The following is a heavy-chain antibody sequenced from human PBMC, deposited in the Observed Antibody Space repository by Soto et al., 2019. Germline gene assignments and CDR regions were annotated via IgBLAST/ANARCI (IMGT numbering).Heavy chain of an antibody. D-gene: IGHD6-19*01. Sequence: QVQLQQWGAGLLKPSETLSLTCAVYGGSFSGYYWSWFRQPPGKGLEWIGEINHSGSTNYNPSLKSRVTISVDTSKNQFSLKLSSVTAADTAVYYCARAITRYSSGWSPVDYWGQGTLVTVSS. J-gene: IGHJ4*02. CDR1: GGSFSGYY. V-gene: IGHV4-34*01. CDR3: ARAITRYSSGWSPVDY. CDR2: INHSGST.